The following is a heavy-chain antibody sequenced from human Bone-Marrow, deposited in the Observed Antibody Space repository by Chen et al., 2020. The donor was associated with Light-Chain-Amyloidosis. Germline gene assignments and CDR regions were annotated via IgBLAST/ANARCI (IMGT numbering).Heavy chain of an antibody. Sequence: QLQESGPGLVEPSKTLSLTCTVSGGSISSSSYYWGWIRQPPGKGLEWIGSIYYSGSTYYNPALKSRVTISVDTSKNQFSLKLSSVTAADTAVYYCARQTGIAAAGTPPHAFDIWGQGTMVTVSS. D-gene: IGHD6-13*01. J-gene: IGHJ3*02. CDR3: ARQTGIAAAGTPPHAFDI. CDR1: GGSISSSSYY. CDR2: IYYSGST. V-gene: IGHV4-39*07.